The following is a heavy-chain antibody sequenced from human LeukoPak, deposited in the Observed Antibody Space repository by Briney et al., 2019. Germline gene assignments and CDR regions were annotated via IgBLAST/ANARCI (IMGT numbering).Heavy chain of an antibody. CDR1: GYSFSTYW. CDR2: TYPGDSDT. D-gene: IGHD5-24*01. V-gene: IGHV5-51*01. Sequence: GESLTTSCQGSGYSFSTYWIGWVRQMPGKGLDWLGLTYPGDSDTRSSPACQGQVTISADKYISSSYLQWSSLKPSGTAVYYCAKVVELATLTGESYAYSDHMDVWGKGTAVTVSS. J-gene: IGHJ6*03. CDR3: AKVVELATLTGESYAYSDHMDV.